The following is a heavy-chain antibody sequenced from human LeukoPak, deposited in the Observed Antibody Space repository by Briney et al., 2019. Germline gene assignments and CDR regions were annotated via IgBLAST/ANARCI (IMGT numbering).Heavy chain of an antibody. J-gene: IGHJ4*02. V-gene: IGHV3-11*01. CDR3: ARVRIAGDYFDY. Sequence: GGSLRLSCAASGFTFSDYYMSWIRQAPGKGLEWVSYISSSGSSIYYADSVKGRFTISRDNAKNSLYLQMNSLRAEDTAVYYCARVRIAGDYFDYWGQGTLVTVSS. CDR1: GFTFSDYY. CDR2: ISSSGSSI. D-gene: IGHD1-14*01.